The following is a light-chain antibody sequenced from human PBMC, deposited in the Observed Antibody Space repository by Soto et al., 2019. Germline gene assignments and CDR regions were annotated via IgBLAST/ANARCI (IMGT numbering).Light chain of an antibody. V-gene: IGKV3-15*01. CDR3: QQYNNWHT. J-gene: IGKJ2*01. CDR1: QSDSSN. Sequence: EIVMTQSPATLSVSPGERATLSCRASQSDSSNLAWYQQKPGQAPRLLIYGASTRATGIPARFSGSGSGTEFTLTISSLQSEDFAVYYCQQYNNWHTFGQGTKLEIK. CDR2: GAS.